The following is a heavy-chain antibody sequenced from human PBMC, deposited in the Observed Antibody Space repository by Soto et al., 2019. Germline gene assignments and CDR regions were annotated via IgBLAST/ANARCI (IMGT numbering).Heavy chain of an antibody. J-gene: IGHJ3*02. D-gene: IGHD1-1*01. CDR1: GYTFTGYY. Sequence: GASVKVSCKASGYTFTGYYMHWVRQAPGQGLEWMGWINPNSGGTNYAQKFQGWVTMTRDTSISTAYTELSRLRSDDTAVYYCARETKTGRDAFDIWGQGTMVTVSS. CDR3: ARETKTGRDAFDI. V-gene: IGHV1-2*04. CDR2: INPNSGGT.